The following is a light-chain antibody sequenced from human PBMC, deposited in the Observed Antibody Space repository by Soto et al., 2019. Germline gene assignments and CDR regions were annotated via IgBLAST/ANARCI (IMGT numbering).Light chain of an antibody. V-gene: IGLV2-14*01. CDR2: EVS. CDR1: SSDVGGYNY. J-gene: IGLJ3*02. Sequence: QSVLTQPASVSGSPGQSITISCTGTSSDVGGYNYVSWYQQHPGKAPKLMIYEVSNRPSGVSNRFSGSKSGNTASLTISGLQAEDEADYYCSSYTSSSNSIWVFGGGTKVTVL. CDR3: SSYTSSSNSIWV.